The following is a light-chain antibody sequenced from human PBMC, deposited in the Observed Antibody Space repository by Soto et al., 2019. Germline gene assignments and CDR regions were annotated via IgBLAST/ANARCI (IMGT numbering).Light chain of an antibody. CDR1: QSVSIY. J-gene: IGKJ5*01. Sequence: EIVLTQSPATLSLSPGERATLSCRASQSVSIYLAWYQQKPGQAPRLLIYDASNRATGIPARFSGSGSGTDFTLTISRLEPEDFAVYYCQQRSSWPITFGQGTRLEIK. CDR3: QQRSSWPIT. V-gene: IGKV3-11*01. CDR2: DAS.